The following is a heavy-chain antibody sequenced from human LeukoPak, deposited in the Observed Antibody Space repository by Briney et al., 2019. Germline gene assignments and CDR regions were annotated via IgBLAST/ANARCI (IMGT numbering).Heavy chain of an antibody. CDR1: GFTFSRYA. CDR3: AKSILMTTVTTYYFDC. Sequence: GGSLRLSCAASGFTFSRYAMSWVRQAPGKGLEWVSTISGSSDSIHYADSVKGRFTISRDNSKNTLYLQMNSLRAEDTAVHYCAKSILMTTVTTYYFDCWGEGGLVGVCS. CDR2: ISGSSDSI. V-gene: IGHV3-23*01. D-gene: IGHD4-17*01. J-gene: IGHJ4*02.